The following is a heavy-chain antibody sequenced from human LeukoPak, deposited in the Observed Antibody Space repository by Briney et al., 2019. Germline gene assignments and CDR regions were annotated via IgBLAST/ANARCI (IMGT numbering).Heavy chain of an antibody. CDR3: ANTKQFEY. D-gene: IGHD1-1*01. J-gene: IGHJ4*02. V-gene: IGHV3-21*01. Sequence: GGSLRLSCTGSGFTFYVYGMHWVRQAPGKGLEWVSSITSSSSSIYYADSVKGRFTISRGNAKNSLYLQMNSLRAEDTAVYYCANTKQFEYWGQGTLVTVSS. CDR2: ITSSSSSI. CDR1: GFTFYVYG.